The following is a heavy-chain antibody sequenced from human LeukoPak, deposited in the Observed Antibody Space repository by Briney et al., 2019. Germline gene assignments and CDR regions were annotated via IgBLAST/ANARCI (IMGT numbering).Heavy chain of an antibody. D-gene: IGHD6-13*01. CDR1: GGTFSSYA. Sequence: SVKVSCKASGGTFSSYAISWVRQAPGQGLEWMGGIIPIFGTANYAQKFQGRVTITADEPTSTAYMELSSLRSEDTAVYYCARDREIAAVPLDYWGQGTLVTVSS. CDR3: ARDREIAAVPLDY. V-gene: IGHV1-69*13. CDR2: IIPIFGTA. J-gene: IGHJ4*02.